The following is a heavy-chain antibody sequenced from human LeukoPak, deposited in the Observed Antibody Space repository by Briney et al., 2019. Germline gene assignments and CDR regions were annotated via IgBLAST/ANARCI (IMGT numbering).Heavy chain of an antibody. CDR2: ISYDGSNK. J-gene: IGHJ3*02. Sequence: GGSLRLSCAASGFTFSSYAMHWVRQAPGKGLEWVAVISYDGSNKYYADSVKCRFTISRDNSKNTLYLQMNSLRAEDTAVYYCANGIEGAVIDAFDIWGQGTMVTVSS. V-gene: IGHV3-30-3*01. CDR1: GFTFSSYA. CDR3: ANGIEGAVIDAFDI. D-gene: IGHD2-21*01.